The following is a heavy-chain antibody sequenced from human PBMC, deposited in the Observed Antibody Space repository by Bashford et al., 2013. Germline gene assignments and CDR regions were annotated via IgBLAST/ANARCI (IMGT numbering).Heavy chain of an antibody. CDR3: ARGRAARLRFDY. V-gene: IGHV4-34*01. CDR1: GGSFSGYY. CDR2: INHSGST. D-gene: IGHD6-6*01. Sequence: SETLSLTCAVYGGSFSGYYWSWIRQPPGKGLEWIGEINHSGSTNYNPSLKSRVTISVDTSKNQFSLKLSSVTAADTAVYYCARGRAARLRFDYWGQGTLVTVSS. J-gene: IGHJ4*02.